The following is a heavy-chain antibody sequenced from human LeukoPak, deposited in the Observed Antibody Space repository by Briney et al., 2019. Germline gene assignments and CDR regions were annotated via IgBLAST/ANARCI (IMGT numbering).Heavy chain of an antibody. CDR1: GYTFTSYD. Sequence: ASVTVSCRASGYTFTSYDINGVRQASGQGLEWMGWMNPDSGNTGYAQKFQGRVTMTRNNSISTAYMELSSLGSDDTAVYYCARKAPAVAGPAAYGMDVWGQGTTVTVSS. V-gene: IGHV1-8*01. CDR3: ARKAPAVAGPAAYGMDV. CDR2: MNPDSGNT. D-gene: IGHD6-19*01. J-gene: IGHJ6*02.